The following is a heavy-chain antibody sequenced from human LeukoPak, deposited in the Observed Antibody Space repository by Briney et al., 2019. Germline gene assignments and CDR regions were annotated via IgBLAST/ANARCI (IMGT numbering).Heavy chain of an antibody. CDR1: GFTFSNYG. D-gene: IGHD6-19*01. J-gene: IGHJ4*02. CDR3: SREWGRIAVAGGPGY. V-gene: IGHV3-33*01. CDR2: IWYDGRTK. Sequence: GGSLRLSCAASGFTFSNYGMHWVRQAPGKGLEGLALIWYDGRTKFHADSVKGRFTIARDNSKNTLFLQMDSLRDEDTAVYYCSREWGRIAVAGGPGYWGQGTRVTVSS.